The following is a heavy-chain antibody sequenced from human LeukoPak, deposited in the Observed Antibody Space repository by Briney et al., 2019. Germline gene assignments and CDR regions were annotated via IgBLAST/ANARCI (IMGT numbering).Heavy chain of an antibody. CDR3: ARGYIRLIAAAGTHFDY. Sequence: PGGSLRLSCAASGFTFSSYSMNWVRQAPGKGLEWVSSISSSSSYIYYADSVKGRFTISRDNAKNSLYLQMNSLRAEDTAVYYCARGYIRLIAAAGTHFDYWGQGTLVTVSS. J-gene: IGHJ4*02. D-gene: IGHD6-13*01. V-gene: IGHV3-21*01. CDR2: ISSSSSYI. CDR1: GFTFSSYS.